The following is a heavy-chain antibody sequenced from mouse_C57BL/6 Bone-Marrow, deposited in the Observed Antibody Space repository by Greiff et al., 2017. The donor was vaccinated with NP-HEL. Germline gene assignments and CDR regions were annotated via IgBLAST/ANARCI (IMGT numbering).Heavy chain of an antibody. D-gene: IGHD4-1*01. CDR2: IDPENGDT. CDR1: GFNIKDDY. CDR3: TDLLGYAMDY. J-gene: IGHJ4*01. V-gene: IGHV14-4*01. Sequence: VQLKESGAELVRPGASVKLSCTASGFNIKDDYMHWVKQRPEQGLEWIGWIDPENGDTEYASQFQGKATITADTSSNTAYLQLSSLTSEDTAVYYCTDLLGYAMDYWGQGTSVTVSS.